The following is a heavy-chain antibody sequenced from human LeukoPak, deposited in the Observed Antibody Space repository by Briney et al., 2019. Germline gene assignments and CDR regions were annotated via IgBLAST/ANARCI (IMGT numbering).Heavy chain of an antibody. CDR3: ARIYCGSRGYYHFDY. V-gene: IGHV4-59*01. J-gene: IGHJ4*02. Sequence: SETLSLTCTVSGGSISSYYWSWIRQPPGKGLEWIGYINYSGSTNYNPSLKSRVTISGDTSKNQFSLKLSSVTAADTAVYYCARIYCGSRGYYHFDYWGQGTLVTVSS. CDR1: GGSISSYY. D-gene: IGHD3-22*01. CDR2: INYSGST.